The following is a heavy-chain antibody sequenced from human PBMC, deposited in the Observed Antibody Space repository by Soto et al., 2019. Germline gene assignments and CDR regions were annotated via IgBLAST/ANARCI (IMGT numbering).Heavy chain of an antibody. V-gene: IGHV4-61*10. CDR3: ATERRIGADGSSLEY. J-gene: IGHJ1*01. CDR2: IHYSGST. Sequence: SWIMQTTRKVLEWIGYIHYSGSTNYNPSLKSRVTMSVDSAKNQFSLELNSVSAADTAVYFCATERRIGADGSSLEYWGKGSLVTVSS. D-gene: IGHD6-13*01.